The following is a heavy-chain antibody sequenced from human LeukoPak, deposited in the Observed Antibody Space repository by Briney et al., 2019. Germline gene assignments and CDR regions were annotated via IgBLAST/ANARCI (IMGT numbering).Heavy chain of an antibody. CDR3: ARSTRYCSGGSCPKYFQH. J-gene: IGHJ1*01. D-gene: IGHD2-15*01. CDR1: DGSFSDYY. V-gene: IGHV4-34*01. Sequence: PSKTLSLTCAVFDGSFSDYYWNWIRQPPGKGLEWIGEINHSGSTNYNPSLKSRVTILVDTSKNQFSLKLSSVTAADTAVYYCARSTRYCSGGSCPKYFQHWGQGTLVTVSS. CDR2: INHSGST.